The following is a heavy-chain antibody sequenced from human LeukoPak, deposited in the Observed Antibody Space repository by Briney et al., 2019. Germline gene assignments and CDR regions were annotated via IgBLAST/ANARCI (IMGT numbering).Heavy chain of an antibody. D-gene: IGHD3-10*01. CDR1: GFIFSNYG. V-gene: IGHV3-23*01. J-gene: IGHJ4*02. Sequence: GGSLRLSCAASGFIFSNYGMNWVRQAPGKGLEWVSGITGSGGSTYYAGSVKGRFTISRDTSKNTLSLQMNSLRVEDTAVYYCAREKGRGVISPYYDYWGQGTLVTVS. CDR2: ITGSGGST. CDR3: AREKGRGVISPYYDY.